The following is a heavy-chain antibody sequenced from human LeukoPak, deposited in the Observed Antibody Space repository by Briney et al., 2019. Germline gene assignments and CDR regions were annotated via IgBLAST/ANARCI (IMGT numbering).Heavy chain of an antibody. Sequence: GGSLRLSCAASGFTFSDYHMYWIRQAPGKGLEWVSCISGSGGTITYADSVKGRFTISRDNAKNSLFLQMNSLRVEDTAVHYCARGGARYFADWGPGTLVTVSS. J-gene: IGHJ4*02. CDR1: GFTFSDYH. CDR3: ARGGARYFAD. CDR2: ISGSGGTI. V-gene: IGHV3-11*01.